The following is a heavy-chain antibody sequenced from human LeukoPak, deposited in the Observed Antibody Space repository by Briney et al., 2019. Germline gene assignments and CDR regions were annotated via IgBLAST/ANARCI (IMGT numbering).Heavy chain of an antibody. V-gene: IGHV3-30*02. CDR1: GFTFNNYG. Sequence: GGSLRLSRAASGFTFNNYGMHWVRQAPGEGLQWVAFIQYDGNNKYYADSVRGRFTISRDSSKNTLYLQMNSLRGEDTAVYYCAKGSSGLLDYWGQGTLVTVSS. J-gene: IGHJ4*02. D-gene: IGHD6-19*01. CDR2: IQYDGNNK. CDR3: AKGSSGLLDY.